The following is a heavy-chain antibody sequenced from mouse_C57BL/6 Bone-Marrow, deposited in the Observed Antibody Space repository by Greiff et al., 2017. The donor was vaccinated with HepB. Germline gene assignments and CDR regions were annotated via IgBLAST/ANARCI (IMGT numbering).Heavy chain of an antibody. Sequence: VQLQQSGAELVKPGASVKLSCTASGFNIKDYYMHWVKQRTEQGLEWIGRIDPEDGDTKYDPKFQGKATITADTSSNTAYLQLSSLTSEDTAVYYCARGLYDYDGDYFDYWGQGTTLTVSS. J-gene: IGHJ2*01. CDR1: GFNIKDYY. CDR2: IDPEDGDT. D-gene: IGHD2-4*01. V-gene: IGHV14-2*01. CDR3: ARGLYDYDGDYFDY.